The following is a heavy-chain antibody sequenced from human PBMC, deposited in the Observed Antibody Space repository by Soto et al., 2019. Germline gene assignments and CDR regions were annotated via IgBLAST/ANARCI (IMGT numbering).Heavy chain of an antibody. CDR3: AKFHGSGTYYNFPDY. D-gene: IGHD3-10*01. Sequence: GGSLRLSCAASGFTFSTYAMSWVRQAPGKGLEWVSTISDSGGRTYYAASVKGRFTISRDNSKNTLYLLMNSLSAEDTALYYCAKFHGSGTYYNFPDYWGQGTLVTVSS. CDR1: GFTFSTYA. V-gene: IGHV3-23*01. CDR2: ISDSGGRT. J-gene: IGHJ4*02.